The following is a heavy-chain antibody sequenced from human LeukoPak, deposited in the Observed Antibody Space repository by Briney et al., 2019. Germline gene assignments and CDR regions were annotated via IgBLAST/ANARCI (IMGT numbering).Heavy chain of an antibody. Sequence: SDILSLTCTVSGDSVRSYYWSWIRQPPGQGLEWLGHINDRGSTNYNPSLQGRVTISIDTSKNQFSLKVNSVTAADTAVYYCVRDSRYGSGWFEDGLDFWGQGTTVTVSS. V-gene: IGHV4-59*02. D-gene: IGHD6-13*01. CDR2: INDRGST. J-gene: IGHJ6*02. CDR3: VRDSRYGSGWFEDGLDF. CDR1: GDSVRSYY.